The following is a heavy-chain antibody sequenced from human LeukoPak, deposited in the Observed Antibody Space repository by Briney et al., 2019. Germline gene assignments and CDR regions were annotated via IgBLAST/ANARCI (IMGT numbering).Heavy chain of an antibody. D-gene: IGHD5-12*01. J-gene: IGHJ5*02. V-gene: IGHV4-4*07. CDR1: GGSISSHY. CDR3: ARDKEEGYANFDP. Sequence: PSETLSLTCTVSGGSISSHYWSWIRQPAGKGLEWIGRMYTSGSANYSPSLKSRVTMSVDTSKKQISLKLSSVTAADTAMYYCARDKEEGYANFDPWGQGILVTVSS. CDR2: MYTSGSA.